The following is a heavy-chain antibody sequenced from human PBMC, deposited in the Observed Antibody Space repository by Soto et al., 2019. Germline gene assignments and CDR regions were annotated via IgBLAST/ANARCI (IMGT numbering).Heavy chain of an antibody. CDR3: ARAYRGNCLYY. J-gene: IGHJ4*02. CDR1: GGSISSYY. Sequence: PSETLSLTCTVSGGSISSYYWSWIRQPPGKGLEWIGYIYYSGSTNYNPSLKSRVTISVDTSKNQFSLKLSSVTAADTAVYYCARAYRGNCLYYWGQGTLVTVSS. D-gene: IGHD2-15*01. V-gene: IGHV4-59*01. CDR2: IYYSGST.